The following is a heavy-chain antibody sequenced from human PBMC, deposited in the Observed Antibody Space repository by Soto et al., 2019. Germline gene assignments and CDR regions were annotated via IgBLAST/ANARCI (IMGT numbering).Heavy chain of an antibody. Sequence: QVQLVQSGAEVKKPGASVKVSCKASGYTFTSYGISWVRQAPRQGLEWMGWMSAYNGNTNYAQQLQGRVTMTTDTSTSAAYMELRRLRSDDTAVYYCARVVGGPWNYYGMDVWGQGTTVTVSS. V-gene: IGHV1-18*01. CDR3: ARVVGGPWNYYGMDV. J-gene: IGHJ6*02. CDR1: GYTFTSYG. CDR2: MSAYNGNT. D-gene: IGHD2-2*01.